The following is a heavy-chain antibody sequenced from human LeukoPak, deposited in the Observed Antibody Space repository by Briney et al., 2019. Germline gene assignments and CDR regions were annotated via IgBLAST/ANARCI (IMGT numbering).Heavy chain of an antibody. Sequence: SETLSLTCTVSGFSISSGDFWGWIRQSPGKGLEWDGSFYIGGIEYYNPSLKSRVSISVDTSKNQFSLKLNSVTAADTAIYYCSFFPRFWGQGILVVVSS. CDR1: GFSISSGDF. CDR3: SFFPRF. V-gene: IGHV4-38-2*02. CDR2: FYIGGIE. J-gene: IGHJ4*02.